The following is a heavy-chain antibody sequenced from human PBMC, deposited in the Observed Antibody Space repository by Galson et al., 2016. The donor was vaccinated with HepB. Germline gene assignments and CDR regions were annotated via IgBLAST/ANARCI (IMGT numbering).Heavy chain of an antibody. J-gene: IGHJ6*04. V-gene: IGHV3-11*01. CDR1: GFNFTDHY. D-gene: IGHD2-2*01. Sequence: SLRLSCAASGFNFTDHYMTWIRQAPGKGLEWVSYISGGDGSVYYTDSLKGRFTISRDSANKSGYLQMNSLRAEDTAVYYCARGLGFCSSTNYPPPYYSYAGMDVWGKGNTVTVSP. CDR3: ARGLGFCSSTNYPPPYYSYAGMDV. CDR2: ISGGDGSV.